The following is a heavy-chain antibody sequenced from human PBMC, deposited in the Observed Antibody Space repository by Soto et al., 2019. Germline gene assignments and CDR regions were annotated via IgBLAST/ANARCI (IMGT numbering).Heavy chain of an antibody. CDR1: GFTFSSYW. CDR3: ARGRAAAGTFYYYMDV. J-gene: IGHJ6*03. CDR2: IKQDGSEK. D-gene: IGHD6-13*01. V-gene: IGHV3-7*01. Sequence: EVQLVESGGGLVQPGGSLRLSCAASGFTFSSYWMSWVRQAPGKGLEWVANIKQDGSEKYYVDSVKGRFTISRDNAKNSLYLQMNSLRAEDTAVYYCARGRAAAGTFYYYMDVWGKGTTVTVS.